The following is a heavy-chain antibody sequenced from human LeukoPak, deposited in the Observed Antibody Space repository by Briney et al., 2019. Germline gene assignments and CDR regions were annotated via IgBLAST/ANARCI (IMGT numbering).Heavy chain of an antibody. Sequence: SVKVSCKASGGTFSTYAISWVRQAPGQGLEWMGGIVPMFNTTNYAQKFQGGVTITADESTSTAYMELSSLRSDDTAVYYCASPPSGDGGSFEYWGQGTLVTVSS. D-gene: IGHD3-10*01. CDR1: GGTFSTYA. V-gene: IGHV1-69*13. CDR3: ASPPSGDGGSFEY. CDR2: IVPMFNTT. J-gene: IGHJ4*02.